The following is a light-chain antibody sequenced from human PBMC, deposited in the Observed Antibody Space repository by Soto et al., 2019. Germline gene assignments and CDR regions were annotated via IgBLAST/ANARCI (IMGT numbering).Light chain of an antibody. V-gene: IGKV3-20*01. Sequence: EIVLTQSPGTLSLSPGERATLSCRASQTVSSSYLAWYQQKPGQAPRLLIYGASSRATGIPDRFSGSGSGTDFNLTISRLEPEDCAVYYCHQYGSLYTFGQGTKLEIK. CDR2: GAS. J-gene: IGKJ2*01. CDR3: HQYGSLYT. CDR1: QTVSSSY.